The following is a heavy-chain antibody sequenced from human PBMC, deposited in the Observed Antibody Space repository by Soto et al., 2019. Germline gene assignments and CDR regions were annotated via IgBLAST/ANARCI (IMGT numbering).Heavy chain of an antibody. V-gene: IGHV1-3*01. D-gene: IGHD3-22*01. CDR2: INAGNGNT. J-gene: IGHJ4*02. CDR1: GYTFTSYA. Sequence: QVQLVQSGAEVKKPGASVKVSCKASGYTFTSYAMHWVRQAPGQRLEWMGWINAGNGNTKYSQKFQGRVTITRDTSASTAYMELSSLRSEDTAVYYCARGTYYYDRSGSSFDYWGQGTLVTVSS. CDR3: ARGTYYYDRSGSSFDY.